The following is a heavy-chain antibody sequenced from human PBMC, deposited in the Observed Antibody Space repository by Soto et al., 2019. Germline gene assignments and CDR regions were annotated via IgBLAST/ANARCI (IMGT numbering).Heavy chain of an antibody. J-gene: IGHJ5*02. CDR2: ISFDGRKK. CDR1: GFTFRSYA. V-gene: IGHV3-30*04. Sequence: QVQLVESGGGVVQPGRSLRLSCDASGFTFRSYAMHCVRQAPGKGLEWVALISFDGRKKQYADSVKGRFTISRDNSKSTLSLQMNSLTIQDTAVDYCVRSGSSFPFVPRGQGTLVPVSS. D-gene: IGHD1-26*01. CDR3: VRSGSSFPFVP.